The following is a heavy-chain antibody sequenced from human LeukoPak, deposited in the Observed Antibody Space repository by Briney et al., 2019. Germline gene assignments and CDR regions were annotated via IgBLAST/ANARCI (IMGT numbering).Heavy chain of an antibody. CDR3: ARLALGYCSSTSCYGKIGWDY. D-gene: IGHD2-2*01. CDR1: GGSISSYY. CDR2: INHSGST. J-gene: IGHJ4*02. Sequence: SETLSLTCTVSGGSISSYYWSWIRQPPGKGLEWIGEINHSGSTNYNPSLKSRVTISVDTSKNQFSLKLSSVTAADTAVYYCARLALGYCSSTSCYGKIGWDYWGQGTLVTVSS. V-gene: IGHV4-34*01.